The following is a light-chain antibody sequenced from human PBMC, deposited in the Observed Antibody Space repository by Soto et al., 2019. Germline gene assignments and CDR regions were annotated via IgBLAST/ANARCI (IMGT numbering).Light chain of an antibody. Sequence: EIVMTQSPATLSLSPLEICTLCCRASQTIDNTLAWYQRKPGQAPRLLIYDASTRATGVPARFSGSGSGTDFTLTISSLQSEDFAVYYCQHYNYWPYTFGQGTKVDIK. CDR1: QTIDNT. V-gene: IGKV3-15*01. CDR2: DAS. CDR3: QHYNYWPYT. J-gene: IGKJ2*01.